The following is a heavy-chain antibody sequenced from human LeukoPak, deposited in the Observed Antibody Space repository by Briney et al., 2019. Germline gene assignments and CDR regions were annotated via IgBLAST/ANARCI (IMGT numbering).Heavy chain of an antibody. CDR1: GFTFSSYA. CDR3: ARDSIAVAGTIDY. D-gene: IGHD6-19*01. J-gene: IGHJ4*02. Sequence: TGGSLRLSCAASGFTFSSYAMHWVRQAPGKGLEYVSAISSNGGSTYYANSVNGRFTISRDNSKNTLYLQMGSLRAKDMAVYYCARDSIAVAGTIDYWGQGTLVTVSS. V-gene: IGHV3-64*01. CDR2: ISSNGGST.